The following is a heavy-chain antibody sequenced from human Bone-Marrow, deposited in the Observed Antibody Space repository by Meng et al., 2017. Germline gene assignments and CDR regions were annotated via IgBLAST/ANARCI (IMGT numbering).Heavy chain of an antibody. D-gene: IGHD4-23*01. CDR1: GYSISSGYY. V-gene: IGHV4-38-2*02. Sequence: SETLSLTCTVSGYSISSGYYWGWILQPPGKGLEWIGSIYHSGSTYYNPSLKSRVTISVDTSKNQFSLKLSSVTAADTAVYYCARGRGGNSNLYYYYYGMDVWGQGTTVTVSS. CDR2: IYHSGST. J-gene: IGHJ6*02. CDR3: ARGRGGNSNLYYYYYGMDV.